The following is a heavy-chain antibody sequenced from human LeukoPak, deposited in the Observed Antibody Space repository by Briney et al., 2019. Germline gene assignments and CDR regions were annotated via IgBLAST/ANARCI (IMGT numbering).Heavy chain of an antibody. J-gene: IGHJ4*02. V-gene: IGHV1-18*01. CDR2: ISAHNGNT. D-gene: IGHD4-11*01. CDR3: ARAETTLLLNY. Sequence: ASVTVSFKASGYSFTNYGIIWGRQTPGQGLRWMGWISAHNGNTNYAQKLQGRVTLTTDTSTSTVYMELRSLTSDDTAVYYCARAETTLLLNYWGQGTLVTVSS. CDR1: GYSFTNYG.